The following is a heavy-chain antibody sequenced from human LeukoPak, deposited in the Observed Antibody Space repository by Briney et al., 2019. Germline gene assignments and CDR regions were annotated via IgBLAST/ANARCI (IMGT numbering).Heavy chain of an antibody. J-gene: IGHJ5*02. D-gene: IGHD1-7*01. CDR3: ARGATDTTRWFDP. CDR2: ISRASESI. V-gene: IGHV3-21*01. CDR1: GFNFDTYS. Sequence: GGSLRLSCEASGFNFDTYSMAWVRQAPGKGLEWVSIISRASESIFYADSVKGRFTISRDNAKNSLYLQMNGLRAEDTAAYYCARGATDTTRWFDPWGQGTLVTVSS.